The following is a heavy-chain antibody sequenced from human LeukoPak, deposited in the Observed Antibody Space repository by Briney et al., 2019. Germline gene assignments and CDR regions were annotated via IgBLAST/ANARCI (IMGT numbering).Heavy chain of an antibody. D-gene: IGHD2-2*02. V-gene: IGHV3-21*01. Sequence: GGSLRLSCAASGFTFSSYSMNWVRQAPGKGLEWVSSISSSSSYIYYADSVKGRFTISRDNAKNSLYLHMNSLRAEATAVYYCASLIVVVPAAIYFDYWGQGTLVTVSS. J-gene: IGHJ4*02. CDR3: ASLIVVVPAAIYFDY. CDR2: ISSSSSYI. CDR1: GFTFSSYS.